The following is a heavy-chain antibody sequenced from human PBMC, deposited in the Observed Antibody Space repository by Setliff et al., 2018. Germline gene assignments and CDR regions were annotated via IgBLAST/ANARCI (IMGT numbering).Heavy chain of an antibody. CDR3: ARDRVDSSGYYSSLRHAFDM. Sequence: PSETLSLTCTVSGDSISSRTYYWSWIRQPAGKGLEWIGYMYYSGDTNYNPSLKSRVTISVDMSKNQFSLELSSVTAADTAVYYCARDRVDSSGYYSSLRHAFDMWGQGTLVTVSS. CDR2: MYYSGDT. J-gene: IGHJ3*02. CDR1: GDSISSRTYY. D-gene: IGHD3-22*01. V-gene: IGHV4-61*10.